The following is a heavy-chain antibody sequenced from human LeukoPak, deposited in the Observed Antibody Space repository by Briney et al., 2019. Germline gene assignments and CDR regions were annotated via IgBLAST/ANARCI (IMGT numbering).Heavy chain of an antibody. D-gene: IGHD5-18*01. Sequence: GASVKVSCKASGYTFTGYYMHWVRQAPGQGLEWMGWINPNSGGTNYAQKFQGRVTMTRDTSISTAYMELSRLRSDDTAVYYCARDQGRYSTNSWYYGMDGWGQGTTVTASS. CDR1: GYTFTGYY. CDR2: INPNSGGT. CDR3: ARDQGRYSTNSWYYGMDG. V-gene: IGHV1-2*02. J-gene: IGHJ6*02.